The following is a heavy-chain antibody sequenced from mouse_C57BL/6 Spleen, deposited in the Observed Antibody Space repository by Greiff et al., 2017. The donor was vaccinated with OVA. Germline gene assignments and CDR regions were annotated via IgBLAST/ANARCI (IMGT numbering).Heavy chain of an antibody. D-gene: IGHD3-3*01. J-gene: IGHJ4*01. CDR1: GFSLTSDG. V-gene: IGHV2-2*01. CDR3: TRKRDLYYPKDC. Sequence: QVQLQQSGPGLVQPSQSLSITCTVSGFSLTSDGVHWVRQSPGKGLEWLGVIWSGGSTDYNAAFISRLSISKDNSKCQIFFKMNSRQADDTAIYNYTRKRDLYYPKDCWGEGTSVTVAS. CDR2: IWSGGST.